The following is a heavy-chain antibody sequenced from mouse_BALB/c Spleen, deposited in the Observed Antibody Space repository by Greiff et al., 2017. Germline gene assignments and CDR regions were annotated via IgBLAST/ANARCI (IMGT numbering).Heavy chain of an antibody. CDR1: GYTFTSYW. J-gene: IGHJ3*01. V-gene: IGHV1-7*01. Sequence: VQLQQSGAELAKPGASVKMSCKASGYTFTSYWMHWVKQRPGQGLEWIGYINPSTGYTEYNQKFKDKATLTADKSSSTAYIQLSSLTSEDSAVYYCARENYGYTWFAYWGQGTLVTVSA. CDR2: INPSTGYT. CDR3: ARENYGYTWFAY. D-gene: IGHD2-2*01.